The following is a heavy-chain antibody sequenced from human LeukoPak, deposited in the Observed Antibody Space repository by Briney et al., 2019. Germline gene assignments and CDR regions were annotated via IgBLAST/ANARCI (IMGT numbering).Heavy chain of an antibody. CDR2: ISGSGGST. D-gene: IGHD2-2*01. J-gene: IGHJ6*02. CDR1: GFTFSSYA. Sequence: GGSLRLSCAASGFTFSSYAMSWVRQAPGKGLEWVSAISGSGGSTYYADSVKGRFTISRDNSKNTLYLQMNSLRAEDTAVYYCAKEGVTYYSSTSCYFSYGMDVWGQGTTVTVSS. V-gene: IGHV3-23*01. CDR3: AKEGVTYYSSTSCYFSYGMDV.